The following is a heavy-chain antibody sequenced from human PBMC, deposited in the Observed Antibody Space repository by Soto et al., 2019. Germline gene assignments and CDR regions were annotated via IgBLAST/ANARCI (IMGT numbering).Heavy chain of an antibody. D-gene: IGHD1-1*01. CDR2: IYATGTT. V-gene: IGHV4-4*07. CDR1: GASISGFY. J-gene: IGHJ5*02. CDR3: VRDGTKTLRDWFDP. Sequence: SETLSLTGTVSGASISGFYWSWIRKSAGKGLEWIGRIYATGTTDYNPSLKSRVMMSVDTSKKQFSLKLRSVTAADTAVYYCVRDGTKTLRDWFDPWGQGISVTVSS.